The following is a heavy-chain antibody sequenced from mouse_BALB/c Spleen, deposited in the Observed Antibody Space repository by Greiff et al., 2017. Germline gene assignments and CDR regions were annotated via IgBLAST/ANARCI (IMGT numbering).Heavy chain of an antibody. CDR1: GFTFSSFG. CDR2: ISSGSSTI. CDR3: ARSGYGNYGFAY. D-gene: IGHD2-10*02. Sequence: EVQVVESGGGLVQPGGSRKLSCAASGFTFSSFGMHWVRQAPEKGLEWVAYISSGSSTIYYADTVKGRFTISRDNPKNTLFLQMTSLRSEDTAMYYCARSGYGNYGFAYWGQGTLVTVSA. V-gene: IGHV5-17*02. J-gene: IGHJ3*01.